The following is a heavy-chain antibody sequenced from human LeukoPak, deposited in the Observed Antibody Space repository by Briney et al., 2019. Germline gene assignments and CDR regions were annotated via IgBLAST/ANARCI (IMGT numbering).Heavy chain of an antibody. CDR1: GYTFTGHY. CDR3: ARVYDSSGYDAFGV. V-gene: IGHV1-2*02. CDR2: INPKSGGP. D-gene: IGHD3-22*01. Sequence: ASVKVSCKASGYTFTGHYMHWVRQAPGQELEWMGWINPKSGGPKFAQKFQGRVTMTRDTSVSTAYMELSRLRPDDTAVYYCARVYDSSGYDAFGVWGQGTMVTVSS. J-gene: IGHJ3*01.